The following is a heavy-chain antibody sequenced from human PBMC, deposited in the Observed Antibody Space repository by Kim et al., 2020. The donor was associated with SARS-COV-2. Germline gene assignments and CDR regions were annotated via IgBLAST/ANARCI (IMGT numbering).Heavy chain of an antibody. J-gene: IGHJ4*02. Sequence: SETLSLTCAVYGGSFSGYYWSWIRQPPGKGLEWIGEINHSGSTNYNPSLKSRVTISVDTSKNQFSLKLSSVTAADTAVYYCARGRPFVDYWGQGTLVTVS. CDR3: ARGRPFVDY. D-gene: IGHD2-21*01. CDR2: INHSGST. CDR1: GGSFSGYY. V-gene: IGHV4-34*01.